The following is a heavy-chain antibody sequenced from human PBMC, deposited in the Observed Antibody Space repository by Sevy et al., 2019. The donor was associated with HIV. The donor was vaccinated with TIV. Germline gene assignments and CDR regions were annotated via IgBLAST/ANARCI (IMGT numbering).Heavy chain of an antibody. V-gene: IGHV3-7*01. Sequence: GGSLRLSCAASGFTFISYWMSWVRQAPGKGLEWVANIKQDGSEKYNVHSVKGGFTISRDKSQKSLLLQMNTLKAVDTAVYYCAREGSPYDTYDYYYGMDVWGQGTTVTVSS. J-gene: IGHJ6*02. CDR3: AREGSPYDTYDYYYGMDV. CDR1: GFTFISYW. CDR2: IKQDGSEK. D-gene: IGHD5-12*01.